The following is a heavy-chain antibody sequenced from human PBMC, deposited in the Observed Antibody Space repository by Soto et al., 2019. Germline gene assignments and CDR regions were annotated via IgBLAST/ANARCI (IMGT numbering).Heavy chain of an antibody. Sequence: GGSLRLSCVASGFSLANYPMNWVRQTPGKGLEWISYSSPRGDTIYYADSVEGRFAISRDNARNSLSLHMSSLRDEDSALYYCAKGPHTNVGWPCYFESWGQGVPVTV. D-gene: IGHD6-19*01. V-gene: IGHV3-48*02. CDR1: GFSLANYP. J-gene: IGHJ4*02. CDR3: AKGPHTNVGWPCYFES. CDR2: SSPRGDTI.